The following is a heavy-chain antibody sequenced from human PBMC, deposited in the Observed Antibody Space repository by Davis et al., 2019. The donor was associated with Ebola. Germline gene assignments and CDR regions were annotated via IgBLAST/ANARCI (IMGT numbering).Heavy chain of an antibody. CDR3: ARGNRGGDILTGCFFDY. V-gene: IGHV1-46*03. D-gene: IGHD3-9*01. Sequence: ASVKVSCKASGYTFTSYGISWVRQAPGQGLEWMGIINPSGGSTTYAQKFQGRVTMTRDTSTSTAYMELSSLRSEDTAMYYCARGNRGGDILTGCFFDYWGQGTLVTVSS. CDR1: GYTFTSYG. CDR2: INPSGGST. J-gene: IGHJ4*02.